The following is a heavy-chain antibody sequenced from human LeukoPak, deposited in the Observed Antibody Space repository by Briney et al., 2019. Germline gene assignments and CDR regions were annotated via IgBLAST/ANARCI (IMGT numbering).Heavy chain of an antibody. J-gene: IGHJ4*02. CDR3: VKNMESYGDSSTDS. V-gene: IGHV3-23*01. D-gene: IGHD4-17*01. CDR2: ISGSGGST. CDR1: GFTFSSYA. Sequence: PGGSLRLSCAASGFTFSSYAMSWVRQAPGKGLEWVSAISGSGGSTYYADSVKGQFTISRDNSKNTLHLQMKSLRAEDTAVYYCVKNMESYGDSSTDSWGQGTLVTVSS.